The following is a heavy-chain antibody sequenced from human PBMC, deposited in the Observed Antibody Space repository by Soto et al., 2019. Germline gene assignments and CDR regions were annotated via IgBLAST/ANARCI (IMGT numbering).Heavy chain of an antibody. CDR1: GYTFTSYG. D-gene: IGHD2-21*01. CDR3: ARVFPGGDCYSFKSCNAFDI. V-gene: IGHV1-18*01. Sequence: GASVKVACKASGYTFTSYGISWVRQAPGQGLEWMGWISAYNGNTNYAQKLQGRVTMTTDTSTSTAYMELRSLRSDDTAVYYCARVFPGGDCYSFKSCNAFDIWGQGTMVTVSS. J-gene: IGHJ3*02. CDR2: ISAYNGNT.